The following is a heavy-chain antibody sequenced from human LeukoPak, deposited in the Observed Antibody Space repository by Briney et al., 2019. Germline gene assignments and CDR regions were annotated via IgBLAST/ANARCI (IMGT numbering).Heavy chain of an antibody. CDR1: GFTLSSYT. CDR3: ARGSEWYCSGGSCPIDY. D-gene: IGHD2-15*01. Sequence: GGSLRLSCAASGFTLSSYTMNWVRQAPGKGLEWVSSISSGSGYIYYADSVKGRFTISRDNAKISLYLQMNSLRAEDTAVYYCARGSEWYCSGGSCPIDYWGQGTLVTVSS. J-gene: IGHJ4*02. V-gene: IGHV3-21*01. CDR2: ISSGSGYI.